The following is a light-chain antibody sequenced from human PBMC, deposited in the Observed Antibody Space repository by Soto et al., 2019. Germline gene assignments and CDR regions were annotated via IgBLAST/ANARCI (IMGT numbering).Light chain of an antibody. CDR1: QSVTSN. J-gene: IGKJ2*01. CDR2: GAS. V-gene: IGKV3D-15*01. Sequence: EIVMTQSPATLSVSPGERATLSCRASQSVTSNLAWYQQKPGRAPRLVIYGASTRATGIPARFSGSGSGTEFTLTISNLQSEDFALYYCQHYFNWPYTFGQGTKVDIK. CDR3: QHYFNWPYT.